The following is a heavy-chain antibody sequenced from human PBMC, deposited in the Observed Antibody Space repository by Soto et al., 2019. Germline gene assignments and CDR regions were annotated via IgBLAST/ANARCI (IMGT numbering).Heavy chain of an antibody. D-gene: IGHD6-6*01. CDR2: IYYSGRT. CDR3: ARELSNSPDYFDY. J-gene: IGHJ4*02. V-gene: IGHV4-30-4*01. CDR1: GGSISSDDYY. Sequence: SETLSLTCTASGGSISSDDYYWSWIRQPPGKGLEWIGYIYYSGRTAYNPSLKSRLIISIDMSKNQFSLNLNSVSGADTAVYYCARELSNSPDYFDYWGQGTLVTVSS.